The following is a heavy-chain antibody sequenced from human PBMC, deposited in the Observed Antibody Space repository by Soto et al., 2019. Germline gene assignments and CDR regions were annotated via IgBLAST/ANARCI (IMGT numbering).Heavy chain of an antibody. J-gene: IGHJ6*03. Sequence: GASVKVSCKASGYTFTSYAMHWVRQAPGQRLEWMGWINAGNGNTKYSQKFQGRVTITRDTSASTAYMELSSLRSEDTAVYYCARDAITLLGVARYYDGYYYMDVWGKGTTVTVSS. CDR1: GYTFTSYA. CDR3: ARDAITLLGVARYYDGYYYMDV. V-gene: IGHV1-3*01. D-gene: IGHD3-16*01. CDR2: INAGNGNT.